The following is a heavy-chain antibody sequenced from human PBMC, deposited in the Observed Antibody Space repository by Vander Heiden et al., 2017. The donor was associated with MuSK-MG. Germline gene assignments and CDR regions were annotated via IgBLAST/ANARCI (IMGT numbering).Heavy chain of an antibody. J-gene: IGHJ4*02. D-gene: IGHD6-13*01. CDR3: ARDWQLDY. CDR2: ASDDVTKR. V-gene: IGHV3-30-3*01. CDR1: GFTFSRYA. Sequence: QVQLVESGGGVVQSGRSLRLSCVASGFTFSRYAMLWVRPAPGKGLECVAVASDDVTKRDYTNSVKGRFTVSRDNSKNTLYLEMNSLRAEDTAVYYCARDWQLDYWGQGVLVTVSS.